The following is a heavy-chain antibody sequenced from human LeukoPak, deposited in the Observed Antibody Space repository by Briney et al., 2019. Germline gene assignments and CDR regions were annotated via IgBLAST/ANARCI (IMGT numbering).Heavy chain of an antibody. J-gene: IGHJ4*02. CDR3: ASEVAEAYDY. CDR1: GFTFSTSA. D-gene: IGHD2-21*01. Sequence: GGSLRLSCAASGFTFSTSAMNWVRQAPGKGLEWVSYISSSGSTIYYADSVKGRFTISRDNAKNSLYLQMNSLRAEDTAVYYCASEVAEAYDYWGQGTLVTVSS. V-gene: IGHV3-48*03. CDR2: ISSSGSTI.